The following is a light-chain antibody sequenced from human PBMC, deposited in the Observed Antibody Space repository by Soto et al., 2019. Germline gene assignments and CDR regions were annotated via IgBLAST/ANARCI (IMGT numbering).Light chain of an antibody. CDR1: QTAYKN. CDR3: QGYNRWPPEFI. J-gene: IGKJ2*01. Sequence: ELVMTQSPASLSASPGETVTLSCRATQTAYKNLAWYQQKPGQAPRLLIFEASTRATGLPARFSGSGSGTEFTLTISSLQSEDSAIYYCQGYNRWPPEFIFGPGTRLEIK. CDR2: EAS. V-gene: IGKV3-15*01.